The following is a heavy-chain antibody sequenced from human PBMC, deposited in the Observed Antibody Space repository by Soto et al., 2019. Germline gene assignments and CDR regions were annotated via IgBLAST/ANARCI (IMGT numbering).Heavy chain of an antibody. Sequence: GGSLRLSCAASGFTFDDYAMHWVRQAPGKGLEWVSGISWNSGSIGYADSVKGRFTISRDNAKNSLYLQMNSLRAEDTALYYCAKGQGYSGYDGGFDYWGQGTLVTVSS. V-gene: IGHV3-9*01. J-gene: IGHJ4*02. CDR1: GFTFDDYA. D-gene: IGHD5-12*01. CDR3: AKGQGYSGYDGGFDY. CDR2: ISWNSGSI.